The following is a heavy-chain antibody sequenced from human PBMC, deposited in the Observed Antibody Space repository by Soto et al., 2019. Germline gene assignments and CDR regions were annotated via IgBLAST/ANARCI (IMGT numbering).Heavy chain of an antibody. Sequence: PSETLSLTCTVSGDSIISSDFYWGWVRQPPGKGLEWIGSIFYLGSSYYNPSLKSRVTMSVDTSKNQFSLRLRSVTAADTALYFCARNSLALRKNNWFDPWGQGIMVTVSS. V-gene: IGHV4-39*01. J-gene: IGHJ5*02. CDR2: IFYLGSS. CDR3: ARNSLALRKNNWFDP. CDR1: GDSIISSDFY. D-gene: IGHD3-3*02.